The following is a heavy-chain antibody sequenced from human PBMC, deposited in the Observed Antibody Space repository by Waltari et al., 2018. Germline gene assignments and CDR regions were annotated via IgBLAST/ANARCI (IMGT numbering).Heavy chain of an antibody. J-gene: IGHJ4*02. CDR2: INPNSGGT. CDR3: ARLNPVIASTGPFDY. Sequence: QVQLVQSGAEVKKPGASVKVSCKVYGYTLTELSMHWVRQAPGKGLEWMGWINPNSGGTNYAQKFQGRVTMTRDTSISTAYMELSRLRSDDTAVYYCARLNPVIASTGPFDYWGQGTLVSVSS. D-gene: IGHD3-16*02. CDR1: GYTLTELS. V-gene: IGHV1-2*02.